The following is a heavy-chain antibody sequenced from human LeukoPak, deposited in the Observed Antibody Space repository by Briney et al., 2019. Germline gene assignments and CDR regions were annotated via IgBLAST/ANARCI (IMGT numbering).Heavy chain of an antibody. D-gene: IGHD4-17*01. CDR2: IIPIFGTA. CDR1: GGTFSSYA. V-gene: IGHV1-69*06. J-gene: IGHJ4*02. Sequence: GASVKVSCKASGGTFSSYAISWVRQAPGQGLEWTGGIIPIFGTANYAQKFQGRVTITADKSTSTAYMELSSLRSEDTAVYYCARDSRLYGDYAKPFLEPDYWGQGTLVTVSS. CDR3: ARDSRLYGDYAKPFLEPDY.